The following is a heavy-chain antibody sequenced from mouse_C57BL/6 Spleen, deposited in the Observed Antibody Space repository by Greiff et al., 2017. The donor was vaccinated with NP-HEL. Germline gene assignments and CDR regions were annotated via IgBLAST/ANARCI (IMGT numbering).Heavy chain of an antibody. V-gene: IGHV1-55*01. Sequence: VQLQQPGAELVKPGASVKMSCKASGYTFTSYWITWVKQRPGQGLEWIGDIYPGSGSTNYNEKFKSKATLTVDTSSSTAYMQLSSLTSEDSAVYYCARQDPLQLLYLGAMDYWGQGTSVTVSS. CDR2: IYPGSGST. D-gene: IGHD2-12*01. J-gene: IGHJ4*01. CDR3: ARQDPLQLLYLGAMDY. CDR1: GYTFTSYW.